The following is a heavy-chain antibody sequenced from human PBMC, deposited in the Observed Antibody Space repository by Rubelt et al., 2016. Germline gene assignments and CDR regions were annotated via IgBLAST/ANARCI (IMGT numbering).Heavy chain of an antibody. V-gene: IGHV1-3*01. Sequence: PGDSVKVSCKASGYTFSSYAIHWVRQAPGQRLEWMGWINAGYGDTRYSPNFQGRLTITRDTSATTAYMELSSLRSEDTAVYYCARDGYYYESDNTSNYFEGWFDPWGQGTLVTVSS. CDR2: INAGYGDT. J-gene: IGHJ5*02. D-gene: IGHD3-22*01. CDR1: GYTFSSYA. CDR3: ARDGYYYESDNTSNYFEGWFDP.